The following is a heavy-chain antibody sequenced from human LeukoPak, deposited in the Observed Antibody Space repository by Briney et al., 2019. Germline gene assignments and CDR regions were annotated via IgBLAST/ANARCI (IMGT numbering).Heavy chain of an antibody. Sequence: SVKVSCKASGGTFSSYAISWVRQAPGQGLEWMGSIIPIFGTANYAQKFQGRVTITTNESTSTAYMELSSLRSEDTAVYYCARSSGSCYEGTPFAPWGQGTLVTVSS. J-gene: IGHJ5*02. CDR1: GGTFSSYA. D-gene: IGHD6-13*01. CDR3: ARSSGSCYEGTPFAP. V-gene: IGHV1-69*05. CDR2: IIPIFGTA.